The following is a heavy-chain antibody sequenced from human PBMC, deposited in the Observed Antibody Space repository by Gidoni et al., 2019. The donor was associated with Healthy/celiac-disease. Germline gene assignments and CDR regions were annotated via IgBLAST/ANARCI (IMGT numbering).Heavy chain of an antibody. CDR2: SSGSGGST. CDR1: GFTFSSYA. J-gene: IGHJ4*02. Sequence: EVQLLESGGGLVQPGGSLRLSCAASGFTFSSYAMGWVRQAPGKGLEGVSASSGSGGSTYYADSVKGRFTISREKSKNTLYLQMNSLRAEDTAVYYCAKDLVGWIQLGYFDYWGQGTLVTVSS. CDR3: AKDLVGWIQLGYFDY. V-gene: IGHV3-23*01. D-gene: IGHD5-18*01.